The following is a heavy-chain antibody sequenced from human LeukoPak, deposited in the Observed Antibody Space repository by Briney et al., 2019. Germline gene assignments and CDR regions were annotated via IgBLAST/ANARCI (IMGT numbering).Heavy chain of an antibody. Sequence: SGGSLRLSCAASGFTFSSYGMHWVRQAPGKGLEWVAVIWYDGSNKYYADSVKGRFTISRDNSKNTLYLQMNSLRAEDTAVYYCARSMVRGVIITTAPDYWGQGTLVTVSS. D-gene: IGHD3-10*01. CDR1: GFTFSSYG. CDR2: IWYDGSNK. CDR3: ARSMVRGVIITTAPDY. J-gene: IGHJ4*02. V-gene: IGHV3-33*01.